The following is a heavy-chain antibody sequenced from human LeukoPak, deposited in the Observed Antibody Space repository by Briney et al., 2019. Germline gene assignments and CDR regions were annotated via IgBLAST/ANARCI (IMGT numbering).Heavy chain of an antibody. J-gene: IGHJ4*02. D-gene: IGHD6-19*01. V-gene: IGHV3-7*01. CDR2: IKQDGSEK. CDR3: ARELAAYSSGNDY. Sequence: GGSLRLSCAASGFTFSSYWMSWVRQAPGKGLEWVANIKQDGSEKYYVDSVKGRFTISRDNAKNSLYLQMNSLRAEDTAVYYCARELAAYSSGNDYWGQGTLVTVSS. CDR1: GFTFSSYW.